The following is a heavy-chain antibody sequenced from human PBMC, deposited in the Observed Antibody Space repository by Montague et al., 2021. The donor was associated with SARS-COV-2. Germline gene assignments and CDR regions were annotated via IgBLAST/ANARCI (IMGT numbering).Heavy chain of an antibody. J-gene: IGHJ4*02. Sequence: PALVKPTQTLTLTCTFSGFSLSTSGMCVSWIRQPPGKALEWLARIDWDDDKYYSTSLKTRLTISKYTSKNQVVLTMTNMDPVDTATYYCAREIAAAGPALDYWGQGTLVTVSS. CDR1: GFSLSTSGMC. CDR2: IDWDDDK. D-gene: IGHD6-13*01. CDR3: AREIAAAGPALDY. V-gene: IGHV2-70*11.